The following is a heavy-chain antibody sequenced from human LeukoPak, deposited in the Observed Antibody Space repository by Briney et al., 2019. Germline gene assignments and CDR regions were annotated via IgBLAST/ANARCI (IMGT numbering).Heavy chain of an antibody. D-gene: IGHD1-26*01. Sequence: ASVKVSCKASGYIFTSYGISWVRQAPGQGLEWMGGIIPIFDTTNYAQKFQGRVTITADESTSTAYMELSGLRSEDTAVYYCARGLDTGIVRDAFDIWGQGSMVTVSS. CDR3: ARGLDTGIVRDAFDI. CDR1: GYIFTSYG. J-gene: IGHJ3*02. V-gene: IGHV1-69*13. CDR2: IIPIFDTT.